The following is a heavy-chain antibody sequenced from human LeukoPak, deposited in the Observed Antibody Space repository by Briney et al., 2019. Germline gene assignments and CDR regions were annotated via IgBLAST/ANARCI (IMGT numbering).Heavy chain of an antibody. V-gene: IGHV3-30*18. CDR1: GFTFSSYG. Sequence: PGRSLRLSCAASGFTFSSYGMHWVRQAPGKGLEWVAVISYDGSNKYYADSVKGRFTISRDNSKNTLYLQMNSLRAEDTAVYYCANSDEETMVRGPWGQGTLVTVSS. D-gene: IGHD3-10*01. CDR2: ISYDGSNK. CDR3: ANSDEETMVRGP. J-gene: IGHJ5*02.